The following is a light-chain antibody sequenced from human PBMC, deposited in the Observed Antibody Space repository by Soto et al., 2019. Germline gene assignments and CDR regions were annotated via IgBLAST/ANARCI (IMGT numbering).Light chain of an antibody. CDR1: QSVDTY. J-gene: IGKJ1*01. CDR2: DAS. V-gene: IGKV3-11*01. Sequence: EIVLTQSPVTLSLSPGERATLSCRASQSVDTYLAWYQQKPGQAPRLLISDASNRATGIPARFSGSGSGTDFTLTISSLEPEDFAVYYCQQRYNSWTFGQGTKVEI. CDR3: QQRYNSWT.